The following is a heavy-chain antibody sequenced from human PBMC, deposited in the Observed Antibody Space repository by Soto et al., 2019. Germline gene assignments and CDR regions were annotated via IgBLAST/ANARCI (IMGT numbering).Heavy chain of an antibody. CDR2: ISYDGSNK. J-gene: IGHJ4*02. V-gene: IGHV3-30-3*01. CDR1: GFTFSSYA. Sequence: QVQLVESGGGVVQPGRSLRLSCAASGFTFSSYAMHWVRQAPGKGLEWVAVISYDGSNKYYADSVKGRFPISRDNSKNTLSLQMNSLRAEDTGVYYCASDEQWLVEYYFDYWGQGTLVPVSS. CDR3: ASDEQWLVEYYFDY. D-gene: IGHD6-19*01.